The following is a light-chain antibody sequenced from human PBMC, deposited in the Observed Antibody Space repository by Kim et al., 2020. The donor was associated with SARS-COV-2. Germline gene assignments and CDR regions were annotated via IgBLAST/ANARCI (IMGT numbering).Light chain of an antibody. CDR2: EVN. J-gene: IGLJ1*01. CDR3: CAYAGRNRYV. V-gene: IGLV2-23*02. Sequence: GQSITIACIGTGSDVGTYNSVSWYQQHPGKAPKLMIHEVNKRPSGVSNRFSGSKSGNTASLTISGLQAGDEADYYCCAYAGRNRYVFGTGTKVTVL. CDR1: GSDVGTYNS.